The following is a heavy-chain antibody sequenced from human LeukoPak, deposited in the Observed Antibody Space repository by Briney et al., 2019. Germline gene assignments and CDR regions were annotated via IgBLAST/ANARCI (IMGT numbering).Heavy chain of an antibody. J-gene: IGHJ4*02. V-gene: IGHV3-23*01. Sequence: PGGSLRLSCAASGFTFSSYGMSWVRQAPGEGLEWVSGISGSGGSTYYADSVKGRFTISRDNSKNTLYLQMNSLRAEDTAVYYCAKESGGWFGELLSWGQGTLVTVSS. CDR2: ISGSGGST. CDR1: GFTFSSYG. CDR3: AKESGGWFGELLS. D-gene: IGHD3-10*01.